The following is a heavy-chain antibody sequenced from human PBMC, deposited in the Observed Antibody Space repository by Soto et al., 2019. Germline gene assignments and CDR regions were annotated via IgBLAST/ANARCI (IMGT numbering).Heavy chain of an antibody. CDR1: GYSFTSYW. CDR3: ARDYCSGGSCYFYYYGMDV. CDR2: IDPSDSYT. Sequence: LKISCKGSGYSFTSYWISWVRQMPGKGLEWMGRIDPSDSYTNYSPSFQGHVTISADKSISTAYLQWSSLKASDTAMYYCARDYCSGGSCYFYYYGMDVWGQGTTVTSP. J-gene: IGHJ6*02. V-gene: IGHV5-10-1*01. D-gene: IGHD2-15*01.